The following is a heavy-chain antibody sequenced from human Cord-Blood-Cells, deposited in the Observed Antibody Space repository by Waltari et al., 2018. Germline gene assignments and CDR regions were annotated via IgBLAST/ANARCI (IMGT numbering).Heavy chain of an antibody. V-gene: IGHV3-30*04. D-gene: IGHD3-16*01. CDR3: ARYGGYFDY. CDR1: GFTLSSYA. Sequence: QVQLVESGGGVVQPGRSLRLSCAASGFTLSSYAMHWVRQAPGKGLEWVAVISYDGSNKYYADSVKGRFTISRDNSKNTLYLQMNSLRAEDTAVYYCARYGGYFDYWGQGTLVTVSS. J-gene: IGHJ4*02. CDR2: ISYDGSNK.